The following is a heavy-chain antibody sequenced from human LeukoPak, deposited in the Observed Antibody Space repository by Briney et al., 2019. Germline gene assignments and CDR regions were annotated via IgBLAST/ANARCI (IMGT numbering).Heavy chain of an antibody. D-gene: IGHD3-10*01. CDR1: GFTFSSYG. J-gene: IGHJ4*02. Sequence: PGRSLRLSCAASGFTFSSYGMHWVRQAPGKGLEWVTFIRYDGSNKYYADSVKGRFTISRDNSKNTLYLQMNSLRAEDTAVYYCAKSRTFYGSGSSVADYWGQGTLVTVSS. CDR2: IRYDGSNK. V-gene: IGHV3-30*02. CDR3: AKSRTFYGSGSSVADY.